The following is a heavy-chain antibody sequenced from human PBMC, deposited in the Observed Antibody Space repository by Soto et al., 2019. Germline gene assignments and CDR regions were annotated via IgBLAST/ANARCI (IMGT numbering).Heavy chain of an antibody. J-gene: IGHJ5*02. V-gene: IGHV1-18*01. D-gene: IGHD2-21*02. Sequence: QVQLVQSGAEVKKPGASVKVSCKASGYTFTSYGISWVRQAPGQGLEWMGWISAYNGNTNYAQKLQGRVTMTTDTXTXIAYMELRSLRSDDTAVYYCARDIVVVTAQNNWFDPWGQGTLVTVSS. CDR2: ISAYNGNT. CDR1: GYTFTSYG. CDR3: ARDIVVVTAQNNWFDP.